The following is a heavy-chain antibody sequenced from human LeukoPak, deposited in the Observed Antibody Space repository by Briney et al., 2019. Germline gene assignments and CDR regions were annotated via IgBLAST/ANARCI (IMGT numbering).Heavy chain of an antibody. J-gene: IGHJ3*02. CDR3: ARSKPWELPNAFDI. Sequence: GASVKVSCKASGYTFTGYYMHWVRQAPGQGLEWMGRINPNSGGTNYAQKFQGRVTMTRETSIRTVYMEMSRLTSDHTAVYYCARSKPWELPNAFDIWGQGTMVTVSS. V-gene: IGHV1-2*06. CDR1: GYTFTGYY. D-gene: IGHD1-26*01. CDR2: INPNSGGT.